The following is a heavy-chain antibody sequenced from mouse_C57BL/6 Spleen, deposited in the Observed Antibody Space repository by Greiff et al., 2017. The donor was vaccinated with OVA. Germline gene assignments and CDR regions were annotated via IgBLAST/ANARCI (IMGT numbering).Heavy chain of an antibody. CDR3: ARSGYSNDGWFAY. D-gene: IGHD2-12*01. J-gene: IGHJ3*01. CDR2: IYPGDGDT. V-gene: IGHV1-82*01. CDR1: GYAFSSSW. Sequence: QVQLQQSGPELVKPGASVKISCKASGYAFSSSWMNWVKQRPGKGLEWIGRIYPGDGDTNYNGKFKGKATRTADKSSSTAYMQRSSLTSEDSAVYFCARSGYSNDGWFAYWGQGTLVTVSA.